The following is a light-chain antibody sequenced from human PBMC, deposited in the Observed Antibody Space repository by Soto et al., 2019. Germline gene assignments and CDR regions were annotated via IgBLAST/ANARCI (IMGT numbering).Light chain of an antibody. CDR3: QQRSNSPRT. CDR2: DAS. V-gene: IGKV3-11*01. Sequence: EIVLTQSPATLSLSPGEGATLSCRASQSVGSYLAWFQQKPGQAPRLLIYDASNRATGIPARLSGSGSGTDFTLTISSLEPEDFAVYYCQQRSNSPRTFGQGTKVEIK. CDR1: QSVGSY. J-gene: IGKJ1*01.